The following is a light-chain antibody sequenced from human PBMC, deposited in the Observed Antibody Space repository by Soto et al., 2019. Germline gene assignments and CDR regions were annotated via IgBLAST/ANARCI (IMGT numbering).Light chain of an antibody. CDR1: SSDIGAYNY. J-gene: IGLJ1*01. V-gene: IGLV2-14*01. Sequence: HSVLTQPASVSGSPGQSITISCTGTSSDIGAYNYVSWYQQYPGRAPKLMIYEVNNRPSGVSNRFSGSKSGNTASLTISGLQAEDEADYYCSSFTTSSTYVVGAGTKVA. CDR3: SSFTTSSTYV. CDR2: EVN.